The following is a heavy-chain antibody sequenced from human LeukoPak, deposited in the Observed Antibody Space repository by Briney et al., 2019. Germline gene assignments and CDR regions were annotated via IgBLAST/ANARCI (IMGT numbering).Heavy chain of an antibody. CDR1: GFTFDDYA. CDR3: ARVKGSGYRNSIDY. J-gene: IGHJ4*02. Sequence: GGSLRLSCAASGFTFDDYAMDWVRQAPERGLEWVCGINWNGGSTYYRDSVKGRFTISRDNAKNSLYLQMTSLRAGDTASYYCARVKGSGYRNSIDYWGQGTLVTVSS. D-gene: IGHD3-3*01. CDR2: INWNGGST. V-gene: IGHV3-20*04.